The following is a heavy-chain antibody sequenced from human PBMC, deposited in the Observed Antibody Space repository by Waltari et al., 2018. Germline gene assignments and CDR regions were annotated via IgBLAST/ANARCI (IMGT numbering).Heavy chain of an antibody. CDR2: ISYSGTT. CDR3: ATYIGASVGTASFDV. CDR1: GGSITSARHS. Sequence: QLQLQESGPGLVKPSETVSLTCSVSGGSITSARHSWGWIRPPPGQGLAWIGTISYSGTTYNSPSLQSRVTISRDTSKNQLSLKLDSVTASDTAVYYCATYIGASVGTASFDVWGQGTMVTVSS. D-gene: IGHD5-12*01. V-gene: IGHV4-39*01. J-gene: IGHJ3*01.